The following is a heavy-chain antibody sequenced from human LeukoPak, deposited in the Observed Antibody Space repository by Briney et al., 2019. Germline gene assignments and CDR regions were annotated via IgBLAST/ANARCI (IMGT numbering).Heavy chain of an antibody. Sequence: SETLSLSCTVSGGSISSHYWSWIRQPPGKGREWIGYIYYSGSTNYNPSLKSRVTMSVDTSKNQFSLKLSSVTAADTAVYYCARDTLDIVVVPAAIPFDYWGQGTLVTVSS. J-gene: IGHJ4*02. CDR2: IYYSGST. CDR1: GGSISSHY. D-gene: IGHD2-2*02. CDR3: ARDTLDIVVVPAAIPFDY. V-gene: IGHV4-59*11.